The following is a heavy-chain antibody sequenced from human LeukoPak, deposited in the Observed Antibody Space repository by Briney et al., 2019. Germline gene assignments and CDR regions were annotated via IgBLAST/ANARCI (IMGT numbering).Heavy chain of an antibody. Sequence: GSLRLSCAASGFRFNTFWMSWIRQPPGKGLEWIGYIYYSGSTNYNPSLESRVTISVDTSKNQFSLKLSSVTAADTAVYYCGREVVAAAGTVDYWGQGTLVTVSS. J-gene: IGHJ4*02. D-gene: IGHD6-13*01. V-gene: IGHV4-59*01. CDR3: GREVVAAAGTVDY. CDR1: GFRFNTFW. CDR2: IYYSGST.